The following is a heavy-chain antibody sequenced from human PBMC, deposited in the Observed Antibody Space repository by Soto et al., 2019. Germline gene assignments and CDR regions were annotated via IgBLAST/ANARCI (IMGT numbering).Heavy chain of an antibody. J-gene: IGHJ4*02. V-gene: IGHV4-59*01. D-gene: IGHD6-13*01. CDR3: ARESASSSWLDY. CDR1: GGSISTYY. CDR2: IYYSGST. Sequence: SETLSLTCAVSGGSISTYYWSWIRQPPGKGLEWIGYIYYSGSTNYNPSHKSRVTISVDTSKNQFSLKLNSVTAADTAVYYCARESASSSWLDYWGQGTLVTVSS.